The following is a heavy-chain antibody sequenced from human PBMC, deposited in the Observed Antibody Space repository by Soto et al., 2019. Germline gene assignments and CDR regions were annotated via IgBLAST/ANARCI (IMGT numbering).Heavy chain of an antibody. CDR3: ARDRNSSGWYYYYGMDV. Sequence: PSQTLSRTCAISGDSVSSNSSSWNWIRQSPSRGLEWLGRTYYRSKWYNDYAVSVKSRITINPDTSKNQFSLQLNSVTPEDTAVYYCARDRNSSGWYYYYGMDVWGQGTTVTVSS. D-gene: IGHD6-19*01. CDR2: TYYRSKWYN. CDR1: GDSVSSNSSS. J-gene: IGHJ6*02. V-gene: IGHV6-1*01.